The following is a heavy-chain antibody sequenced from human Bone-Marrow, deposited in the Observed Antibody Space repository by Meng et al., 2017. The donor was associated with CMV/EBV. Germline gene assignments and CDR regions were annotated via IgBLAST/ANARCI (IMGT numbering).Heavy chain of an antibody. Sequence: GGSLRLSCATSGLIFSNFWMSWVRQAPGKGLEWVANINPDGSEKHYVDSVKGRFTISRDNAKNSLYLQMNSLRAEDTAVYYCAKDRAATIHFDYWGQGTLVTVSS. V-gene: IGHV3-7*03. CDR1: GLIFSNFW. J-gene: IGHJ4*02. CDR2: INPDGSEK. D-gene: IGHD5-24*01. CDR3: AKDRAATIHFDY.